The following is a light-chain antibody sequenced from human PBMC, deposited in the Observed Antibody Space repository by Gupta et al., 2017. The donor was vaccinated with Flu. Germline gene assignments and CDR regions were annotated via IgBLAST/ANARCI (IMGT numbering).Light chain of an antibody. Sequence: RATLSCRASQSVSSNLAWYQQKPGQAPRLLIYGASTRATGIPARFSGSGSGTEFTLTISSLQSEDFAVYYCQQYNNWPGKLTFGGGTKVEIK. CDR3: QQYNNWPGKLT. CDR2: GAS. V-gene: IGKV3-15*01. J-gene: IGKJ4*01. CDR1: QSVSSN.